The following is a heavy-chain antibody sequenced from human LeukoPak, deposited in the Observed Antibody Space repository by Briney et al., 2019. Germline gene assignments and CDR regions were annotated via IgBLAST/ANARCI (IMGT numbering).Heavy chain of an antibody. V-gene: IGHV3-66*02. CDR3: ARVEASFDY. CDR2: ISKNGDYT. CDR1: GFTVNSNY. J-gene: IGHJ4*02. Sequence: GGSLRLSCAASGFTVNSNYMSWVRQAPGKGLEWVSTISKNGDYTHYADSVKGRFTISRDNSKDTLFLQMNSLRAEDTAVYYCARVEASFDYWGQGTLVTVSS. D-gene: IGHD5-24*01.